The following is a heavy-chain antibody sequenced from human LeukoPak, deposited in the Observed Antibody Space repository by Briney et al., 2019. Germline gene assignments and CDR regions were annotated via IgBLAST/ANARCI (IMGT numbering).Heavy chain of an antibody. CDR3: ARDHGYYYDSSGYYYDYYFDY. CDR1: GCTFTSYY. Sequence: VASVEVSCKASGCTFTSYYMHWVRQAPGQGLEWMGIINPSGGSTSYAQKFQGRVTMTRDMSTSTVYMELSSLRSEDTAVYYCARDHGYYYDSSGYYYDYYFDYWGQGTLVTVSS. CDR2: INPSGGST. D-gene: IGHD3-22*01. V-gene: IGHV1-46*01. J-gene: IGHJ4*02.